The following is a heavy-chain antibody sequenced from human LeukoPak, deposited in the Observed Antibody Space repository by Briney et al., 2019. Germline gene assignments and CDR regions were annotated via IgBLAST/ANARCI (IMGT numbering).Heavy chain of an antibody. Sequence: PGGSLRLSCAASGFSFSSYEMNWVRQAPGKGLEWVSYISTGGSTIYYGDSVKGRFTVSRDSAKKSLYLQMNSLRAEDTAVYYCARQIYDYIWGTYRGRGSYFDFWGQGTLVTVSS. V-gene: IGHV3-48*03. CDR3: ARQIYDYIWGTYRGRGSYFDF. J-gene: IGHJ4*02. CDR2: ISTGGSTI. D-gene: IGHD3-16*02. CDR1: GFSFSSYE.